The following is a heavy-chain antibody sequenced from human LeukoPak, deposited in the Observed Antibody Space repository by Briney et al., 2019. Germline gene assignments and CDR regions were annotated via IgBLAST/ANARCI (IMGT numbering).Heavy chain of an antibody. CDR3: ARDTVRGYSSSFYFDY. J-gene: IGHJ4*02. V-gene: IGHV4-31*03. CDR1: GGSISSGGYY. Sequence: PSETLSLTCTVSGGSISSGGYYWSWIRQHPGKGLEWIGYIYYSGSTYYNPSLKSRVTISVDTSKNQFSLKLSSVTAADTAVYYCARDTVRGYSSSFYFDYWGQGTLVTVSS. CDR2: IYYSGST. D-gene: IGHD6-13*01.